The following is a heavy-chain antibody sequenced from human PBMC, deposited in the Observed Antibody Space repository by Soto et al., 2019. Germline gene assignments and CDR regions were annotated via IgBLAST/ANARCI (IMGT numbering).Heavy chain of an antibody. CDR1: GFTFTSSA. CDR2: IVVGSGNT. D-gene: IGHD1-26*01. V-gene: IGHV1-58*01. Sequence: QMQLVQSGPELKKPGTSVKVSCKVSGFTFTSSAVQWVRQARGQRLEWIGWIVVGSGNTNYAQKFQERVTITRDMSTSTAYMELSSLRSEDTAVYYCAAVSATQGERDFDLWGRGTLVTVSS. CDR3: AAVSATQGERDFDL. J-gene: IGHJ2*01.